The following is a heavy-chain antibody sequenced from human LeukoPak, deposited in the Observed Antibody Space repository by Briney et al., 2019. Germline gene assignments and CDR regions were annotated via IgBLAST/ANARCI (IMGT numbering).Heavy chain of an antibody. CDR1: GGSFSGYY. J-gene: IGHJ5*02. Sequence: PSETLSLTCAVYGGSFSGYYWSWIRQPPGKGLEWIGEINHSGSTNYNPSLKSRVTISVDTSKDQFSLKLSSVTAADTAVYYCARGLGGSYLWGQGTLVTVSS. D-gene: IGHD1-26*01. CDR2: INHSGST. V-gene: IGHV4-34*01. CDR3: ARGLGGSYL.